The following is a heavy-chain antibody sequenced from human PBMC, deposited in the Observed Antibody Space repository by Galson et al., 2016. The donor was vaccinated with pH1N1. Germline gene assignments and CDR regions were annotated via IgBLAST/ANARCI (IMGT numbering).Heavy chain of an antibody. J-gene: IGHJ4*02. V-gene: IGHV4-30-4*01. CDR1: GFTFSVFA. CDR3: ARFAYGDYTRFFDY. Sequence: LRLSCAASGFTFSVFAMCWVRQPPGKGLEWIGYIYYSGSTYYNPSLKSRVTISVDTSKNQFSLKLSSVTAADTAVYYCARFAYGDYTRFFDYWGQGTLVTVSS. D-gene: IGHD4-17*01. CDR2: IYYSGST.